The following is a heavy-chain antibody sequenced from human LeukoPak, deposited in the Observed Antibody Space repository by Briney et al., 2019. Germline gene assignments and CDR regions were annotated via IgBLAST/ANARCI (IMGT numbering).Heavy chain of an antibody. CDR1: GGTFSSYA. CDR2: IIPIFGTA. V-gene: IGHV1-69*13. Sequence: SVKVSCKASGGTFSSYAISWVRQAPGQGLEWMGGIIPIFGTANYAQKFQGRVTITADESTSTAYMELSSLRSEDTAVYYCARDIAVAGTPASPAPPQTDYWGQGTLVTVSS. D-gene: IGHD6-19*01. CDR3: ARDIAVAGTPASPAPPQTDY. J-gene: IGHJ4*02.